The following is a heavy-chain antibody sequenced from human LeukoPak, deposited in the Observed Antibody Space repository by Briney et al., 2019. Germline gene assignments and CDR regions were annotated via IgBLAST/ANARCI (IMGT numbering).Heavy chain of an antibody. CDR3: ARIKGAGNYALDY. Sequence: SGPALVKPTQTLTLTCTFSGFSLSTSGMRVSWIRRPPGKALEWLARIDWDDDKFYSTSLKTRLTISKDTSKNQVVLTMTNMDPVDTATYYCARIKGAGNYALDYWGQGTLVTVSS. CDR1: GFSLSTSGMR. D-gene: IGHD1-7*01. J-gene: IGHJ4*02. V-gene: IGHV2-70*04. CDR2: IDWDDDK.